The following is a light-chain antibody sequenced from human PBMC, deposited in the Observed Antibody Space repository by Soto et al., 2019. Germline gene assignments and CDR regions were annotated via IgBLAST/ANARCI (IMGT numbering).Light chain of an antibody. CDR2: VAS. CDR3: QQSDITPYT. J-gene: IGKJ2*01. CDR1: QSFSSH. V-gene: IGKV1-39*01. Sequence: IQMTQSPSSLYASVGDRVTITCRASQSFSSHLNWYQQKPGTAPKLLIYVASSLQSVVPSRVTGSGSGTDFTLTISSLQPEDFASYYCQQSDITPYTFGQGTKLEIK.